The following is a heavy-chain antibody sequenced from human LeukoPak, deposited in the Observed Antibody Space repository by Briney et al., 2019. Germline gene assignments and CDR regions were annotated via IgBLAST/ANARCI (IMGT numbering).Heavy chain of an antibody. D-gene: IGHD3-10*01. V-gene: IGHV1-46*01. Sequence: ASVKVSCKASGYTFTSNYVHWVRQAPGQGLEWVGMIYPRDGSTSYAQKFQGRVIVSRDTSTSTVYMELSSLRSEDTAVYYCARARYYGSGSLATFDYWGQGTLVTVSS. J-gene: IGHJ4*02. CDR1: GYTFTSNY. CDR3: ARARYYGSGSLATFDY. CDR2: IYPRDGST.